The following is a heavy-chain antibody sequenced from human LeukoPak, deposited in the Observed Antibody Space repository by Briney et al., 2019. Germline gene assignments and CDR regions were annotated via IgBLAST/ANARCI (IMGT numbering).Heavy chain of an antibody. CDR3: ARMTTVTTEGT. CDR1: GFTFSHFW. V-gene: IGHV3-74*01. J-gene: IGHJ3*01. Sequence: QAGGSLRLSCAASGFTFSHFWIHWVRQAPGKGLVWVSRINSDGSDTIYADSVKGRFTSSRDNAKNILYLQMNNLRAEDTAVYYCARMTTVTTEGTWGQGTMVTVSS. D-gene: IGHD4-17*01. CDR2: INSDGSDT.